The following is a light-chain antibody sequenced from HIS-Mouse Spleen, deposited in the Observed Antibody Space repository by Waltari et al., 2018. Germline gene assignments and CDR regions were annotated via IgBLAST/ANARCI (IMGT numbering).Light chain of an antibody. CDR3: QAWDSSYSV. J-gene: IGLJ2*01. Sequence: SYELTQPPSVSVSLGQTASITCSGDKLGDKYACWYQQNPGQSPVLVIYQDSKRPSGIPGRFSGSHSGNTATLTISGTQAMDEADYYCQAWDSSYSVFGGGTKLTVL. CDR2: QDS. CDR1: KLGDKY. V-gene: IGLV3-1*01.